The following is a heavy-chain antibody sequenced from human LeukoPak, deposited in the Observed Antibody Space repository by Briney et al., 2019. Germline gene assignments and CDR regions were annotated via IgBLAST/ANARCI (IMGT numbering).Heavy chain of an antibody. Sequence: SETLSLTCTVSGGPISSGSYYWSWIRQPAGKGLEWIGRIYTSGSTNYNPSLKSRVTISVDTSKNQFSLKLSSVTAADTAVYYCACEKIFGVVVLPYWGQGTLVTVSS. CDR1: GGPISSGSYY. CDR2: IYTSGST. CDR3: ACEKIFGVVVLPY. D-gene: IGHD3-3*01. V-gene: IGHV4-61*02. J-gene: IGHJ4*02.